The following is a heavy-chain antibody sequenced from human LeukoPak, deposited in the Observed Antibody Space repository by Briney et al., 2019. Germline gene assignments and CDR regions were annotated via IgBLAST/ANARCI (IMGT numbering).Heavy chain of an antibody. CDR3: ASPYCGGDCYSPDDAFDI. V-gene: IGHV5-51*01. Sequence: GESLEISCKGSGYSFTSYWIGWVRQMPGKGLEWMGIIYPGDSDTRYSPSFQGQVTISADKSISTAYLQWSSLKASDTAMYYCASPYCGGDCYSPDDAFDIWGQGTMVTVSS. D-gene: IGHD2-21*02. J-gene: IGHJ3*02. CDR2: IYPGDSDT. CDR1: GYSFTSYW.